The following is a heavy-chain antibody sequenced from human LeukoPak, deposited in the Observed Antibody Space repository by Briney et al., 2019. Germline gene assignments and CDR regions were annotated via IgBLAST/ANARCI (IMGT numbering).Heavy chain of an antibody. D-gene: IGHD2-8*01. CDR1: GYTFTSYD. CDR2: INPNSGDT. V-gene: IGHV1-2*02. CDR3: ARGGLRVMVYRLYYMDV. J-gene: IGHJ6*03. Sequence: VASVKVSCKASGYTFTSYDINWVRQAPGQGLEWMGWINPNSGDTKYAQKFQGRVTMTRDTSISTAYMELTRLRSDDTAVYYCARGGLRVMVYRLYYMDVWGKGTTVTVSS.